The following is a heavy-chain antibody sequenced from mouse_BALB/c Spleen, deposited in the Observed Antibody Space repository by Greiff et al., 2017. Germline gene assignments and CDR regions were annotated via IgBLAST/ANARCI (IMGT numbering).Heavy chain of an antibody. CDR3: ARDHGYGSSFVFDY. D-gene: IGHD1-1*01. Sequence: EVQGVESGGGLVQPGGSLRLSCATSGFTFTDYYMSWVRQPPGKALEWLGFIRNKANGYTTEYSASVKGRFTISRDNSQSILYLQMNTLRAEDSATYYCARDHGYGSSFVFDYWGQGTTLTVSS. J-gene: IGHJ2*01. CDR2: IRNKANGYTT. V-gene: IGHV7-3*02. CDR1: GFTFTDYY.